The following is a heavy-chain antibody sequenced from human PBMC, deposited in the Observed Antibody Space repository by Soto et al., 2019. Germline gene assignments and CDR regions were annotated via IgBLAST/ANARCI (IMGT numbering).Heavy chain of an antibody. V-gene: IGHV3-23*01. D-gene: IGHD3-9*01. Sequence: PGGSLRLSCAASGFTFSSYAMSWVRQAPGKGLEWVSAISGSGGSTYYAGSVKGRFTISRDNSKNTLYLQMNSLRAEDTAVYYCAKDSQYDILTGPLWTFDYWGQGTLVTVSS. CDR3: AKDSQYDILTGPLWTFDY. CDR1: GFTFSSYA. CDR2: ISGSGGST. J-gene: IGHJ4*02.